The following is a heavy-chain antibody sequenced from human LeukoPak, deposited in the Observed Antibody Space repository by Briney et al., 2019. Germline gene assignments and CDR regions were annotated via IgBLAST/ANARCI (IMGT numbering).Heavy chain of an antibody. CDR3: ARAFKYSMSGYYFDY. V-gene: IGHV3-20*04. Sequence: PGGSLILFCAASAFMFDDYDMSWVRQAPGKGLEWVSGINWNAGSTAYADSVKGRFTISRDNAKSSLYLQMNSLRAEDTALYYCARAFKYSMSGYYFDYWGQGTLVTVSS. J-gene: IGHJ4*02. D-gene: IGHD2-21*01. CDR1: AFMFDDYD. CDR2: INWNAGST.